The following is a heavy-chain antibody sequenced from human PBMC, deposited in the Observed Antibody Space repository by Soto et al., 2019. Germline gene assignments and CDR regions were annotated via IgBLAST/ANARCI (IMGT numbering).Heavy chain of an antibody. V-gene: IGHV3-48*01. CDR1: GFTFSSYS. CDR2: ISSSSSTI. CDR3: ARDHTRGWTLFGY. Sequence: EVQLVESGGGLVQPGGSLRLSCAASGFTFSSYSMNWVRQAPGKGLEWVSYISSSSSTIYYADSVKGRFTISRDNAKNSLYLQMNSLRAEDTAVYYCARDHTRGWTLFGYWGQGTLVTVSS. J-gene: IGHJ4*02. D-gene: IGHD6-19*01.